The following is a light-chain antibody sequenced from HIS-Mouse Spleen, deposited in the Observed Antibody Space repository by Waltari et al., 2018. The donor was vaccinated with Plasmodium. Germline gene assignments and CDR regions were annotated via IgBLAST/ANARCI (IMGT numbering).Light chain of an antibody. CDR2: SNI. CDR1: SSNIGSNT. Sequence: QSVLTQPPSASGTPGQRVTISCSGSSSNIGSNTVNWYQQLPGTAPKLLIYSNIRGPSGVPDRFSCSKSGTSASLAISGLQSEDEADYYCAAWDDSLNGPVFGGGTKLTVL. V-gene: IGLV1-44*01. CDR3: AAWDDSLNGPV. J-gene: IGLJ3*02.